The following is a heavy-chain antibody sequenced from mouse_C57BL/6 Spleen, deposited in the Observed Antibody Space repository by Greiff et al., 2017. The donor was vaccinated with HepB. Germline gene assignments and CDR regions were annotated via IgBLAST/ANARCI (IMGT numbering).Heavy chain of an antibody. J-gene: IGHJ4*01. Sequence: QVQLQQPGTELVKPGASVKLSCKASGYTFTSYWMHWVKQRPGQGLEWIGNINHSNGGTNYNEKLKSKATLTVDKSSSTAYMQLSSLTSADSAVYDCARTSNEKEAMDYWGQGTSVTVSS. CDR1: GYTFTSYW. V-gene: IGHV1-53*01. CDR2: INHSNGGT. CDR3: ARTSNEKEAMDY.